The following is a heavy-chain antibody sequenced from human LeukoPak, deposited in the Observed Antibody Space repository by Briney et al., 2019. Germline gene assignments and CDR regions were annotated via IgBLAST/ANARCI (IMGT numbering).Heavy chain of an antibody. J-gene: IGHJ4*02. CDR1: GFTFTSYG. D-gene: IGHD5-12*01. V-gene: IGHV1-18*01. CDR3: ARDHLAMIPSFFGEY. Sequence: GASVKVSCKASGFTFTSYGFNWVRQAPGQGLEWMGWISANNGNTIYAQILQGGGTMTTDTSTTTVYMELRSLRSDDTAAYYCARDHLAMIPSFFGEYWGQGALVTVSS. CDR2: ISANNGNT.